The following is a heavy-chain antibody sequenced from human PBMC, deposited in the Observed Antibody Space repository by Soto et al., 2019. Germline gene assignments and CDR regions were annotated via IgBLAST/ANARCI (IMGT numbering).Heavy chain of an antibody. D-gene: IGHD6-13*01. CDR1: GYTFTSYD. CDR3: AREHSSSWRFDY. V-gene: IGHV1-8*01. Sequence: ASVKVSCKASGYTFTSYDINWVRQATGQGLEWMGWMNPNSGNTGYAQKFQGRVTMTRNTSISTAYMELSSLRSEDMAVYYCAREHSSSWRFDYWGQGTLVTVSS. CDR2: MNPNSGNT. J-gene: IGHJ4*02.